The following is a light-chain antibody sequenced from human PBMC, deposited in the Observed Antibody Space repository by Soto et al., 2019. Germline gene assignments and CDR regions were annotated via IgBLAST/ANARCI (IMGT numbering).Light chain of an antibody. CDR2: GAS. CDR3: HQSNDWWT. Sequence: EIVMTQSPATLSVSPGERATLSCRASQSVSNYLAWYQQKPGQAPRLLIYGASTRATGIPARFSGSGSGTEFTLTISSLQSEDFAVYYCHQSNDWWTFGQGTKVDIK. J-gene: IGKJ1*01. V-gene: IGKV3-15*01. CDR1: QSVSNY.